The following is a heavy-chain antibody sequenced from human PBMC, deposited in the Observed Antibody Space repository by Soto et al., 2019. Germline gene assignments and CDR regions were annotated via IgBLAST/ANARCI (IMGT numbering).Heavy chain of an antibody. J-gene: IGHJ5*02. CDR2: INHSGST. D-gene: IGHD3-10*01. CDR3: ARILYGSGPNWFDP. V-gene: IGHV4-34*01. CDR1: GGSFSGYY. Sequence: PSETLSLTCTVSGGSFSGYYWSWIRQPPGKGLEWIGEINHSGSTNYNPSLKSRVTISVDTSKNQFSLKLSSVTAADTAVYYCARILYGSGPNWFDPWGQGTLVTVSS.